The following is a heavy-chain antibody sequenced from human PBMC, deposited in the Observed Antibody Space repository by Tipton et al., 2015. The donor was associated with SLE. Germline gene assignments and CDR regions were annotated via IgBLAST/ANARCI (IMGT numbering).Heavy chain of an antibody. Sequence: LRLSCTVSGGFISSYYWSWIRQPPGKGLEWIGYIYDSGSTNYNPSLKSRVTISVDRSKNQLSLNLSSVTAADTAVYYCARDIAAAGIFDYWGQGTLVTVSS. CDR3: ARDIAAAGIFDY. CDR1: GGFISSYY. J-gene: IGHJ4*02. V-gene: IGHV4-59*01. D-gene: IGHD6-13*01. CDR2: IYDSGST.